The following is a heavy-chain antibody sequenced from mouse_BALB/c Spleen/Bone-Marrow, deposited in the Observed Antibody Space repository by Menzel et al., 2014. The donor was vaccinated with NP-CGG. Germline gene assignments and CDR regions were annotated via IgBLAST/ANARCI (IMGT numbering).Heavy chain of an antibody. J-gene: IGHJ3*01. Sequence: QQSGAELVRPGVSVKISCKGSGYTFTDYAMHWVKQSHAKSLEWIGVISTNYGDASFNQKFEGKATMTVDKSSSTSYIELARLTSADSAINCCARVSDNYGFAHWGQGTLVTVSS. CDR3: ARVSDNYGFAH. D-gene: IGHD1-1*01. CDR2: ISTNYGDA. V-gene: IGHV1S137*01. CDR1: GYTFTDYA.